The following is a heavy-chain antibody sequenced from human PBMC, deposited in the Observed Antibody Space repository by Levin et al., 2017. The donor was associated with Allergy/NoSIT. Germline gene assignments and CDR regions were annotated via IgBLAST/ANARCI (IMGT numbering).Heavy chain of an antibody. D-gene: IGHD2-2*01. CDR3: ARAPGYCSSTSWNLRRCWFDP. CDR2: INHSGST. V-gene: IGHV4-34*01. CDR1: GGSFSGYY. J-gene: IGHJ5*02. Sequence: SETLSLTCAVYGGSFSGYYWSWIRQPPGKGLEWIGEINHSGSTNYNPSLKSRVTISVDTSKNQFSLKLSSVTAADTAVYYCARAPGYCSSTSWNLRRCWFDPWGQGTLVTVSS.